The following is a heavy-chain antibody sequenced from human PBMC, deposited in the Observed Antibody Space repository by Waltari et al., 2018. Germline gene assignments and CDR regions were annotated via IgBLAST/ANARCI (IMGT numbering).Heavy chain of an antibody. CDR3: ARSSLGSSGLYYFDY. Sequence: QVQLVQSGAEVKKPGASVKVSCKASGYTFTGYYMPWVRQAPGQGLEWMGIINPSGGSTSYAQKFQGRVTMTRDTSTSTVYMELSSLRSEDTAVYYCARSSLGSSGLYYFDYWGQGTLVTVSS. CDR1: GYTFTGYY. J-gene: IGHJ4*02. D-gene: IGHD6-6*01. CDR2: INPSGGST. V-gene: IGHV1-46*01.